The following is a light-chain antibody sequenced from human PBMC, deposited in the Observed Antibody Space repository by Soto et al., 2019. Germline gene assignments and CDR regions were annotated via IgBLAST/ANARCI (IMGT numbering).Light chain of an antibody. V-gene: IGLV2-14*01. CDR2: EVS. Sequence: QSALTQPASVSGSPGQSITISCTGTSSDVGNYKYVSWDQQHPGKAPKLLIYEVSNRPPGVSNRFSGSKSGNTASLTISGLQAEDETDYYCFSYTSSGTYVFGTGTKLTVL. CDR1: SSDVGNYKY. CDR3: FSYTSSGTYV. J-gene: IGLJ1*01.